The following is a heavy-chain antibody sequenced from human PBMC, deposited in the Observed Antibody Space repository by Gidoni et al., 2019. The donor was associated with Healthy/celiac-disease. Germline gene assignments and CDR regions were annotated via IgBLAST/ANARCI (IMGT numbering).Heavy chain of an antibody. CDR1: GYTFTDYY. CDR2: VDPEDGET. J-gene: IGHJ3*02. CDR3: ATPRYCSGGSCYSDAFDI. V-gene: IGHV1-69-2*01. D-gene: IGHD2-15*01. Sequence: EVQLVQSGAEVKKPGATVKISCKVSGYTFTDYYMHWVQQAPGKGLEWMGLVDPEDGETIYAEKFQGRVTITADTSTDTAYMELSSLRSEDTAVYYCATPRYCSGGSCYSDAFDIWGQGTMVTVSS.